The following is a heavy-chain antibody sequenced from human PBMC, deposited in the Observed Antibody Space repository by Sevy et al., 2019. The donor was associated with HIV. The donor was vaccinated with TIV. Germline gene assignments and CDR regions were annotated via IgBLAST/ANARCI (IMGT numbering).Heavy chain of an antibody. D-gene: IGHD4-17*01. Sequence: GGSLRLSCAASGFTFSDYYMSWIRQAPGKGLEWVSYISGSDNTIYYADSVKGRFTISRDNAKNSLYLQMNSLRAEDTAVYYCARDHVKDGDLGDYYYYAMDVWGQGTTVIVSS. CDR2: ISGSDNTI. CDR3: ARDHVKDGDLGDYYYYAMDV. J-gene: IGHJ6*02. V-gene: IGHV3-11*01. CDR1: GFTFSDYY.